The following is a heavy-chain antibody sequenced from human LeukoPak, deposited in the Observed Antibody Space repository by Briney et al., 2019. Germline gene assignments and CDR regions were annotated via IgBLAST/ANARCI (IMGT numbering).Heavy chain of an antibody. Sequence: ASVKVSCKASGYIFTAYYIHWVRQAPGQGLEYIGWINPKSGPTNYAQKFQGRVTITRDKSKRTVYLEIRGLRSDDTAVYFCAKRQLRGYNFGYGSDYWGQGTLVTVSS. CDR1: GYIFTAYY. V-gene: IGHV1-2*02. J-gene: IGHJ4*02. CDR2: INPKSGPT. D-gene: IGHD5-18*01. CDR3: AKRQLRGYNFGYGSDY.